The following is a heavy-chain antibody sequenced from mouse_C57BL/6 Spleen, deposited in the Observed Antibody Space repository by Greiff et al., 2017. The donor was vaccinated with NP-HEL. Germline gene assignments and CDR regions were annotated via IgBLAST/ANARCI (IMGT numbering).Heavy chain of an antibody. CDR2: INPSTGGT. J-gene: IGHJ1*03. CDR1: GYSFTGYY. Sequence: VQLQQSGPELVKPGASVKISCKASGYSFTGYYMNWVKQSPEKSLEWIGEINPSTGGTTYNQKFKAKATLTVDKSSSTAYMQLKSLTSEDSAVYYCARSYYYGSSYVGDWYFDVWGTGTTVTVSS. CDR3: ARSYYYGSSYVGDWYFDV. D-gene: IGHD1-1*01. V-gene: IGHV1-42*01.